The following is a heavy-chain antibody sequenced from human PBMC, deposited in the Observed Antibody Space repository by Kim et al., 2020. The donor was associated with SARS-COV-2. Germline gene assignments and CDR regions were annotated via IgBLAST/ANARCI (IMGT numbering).Heavy chain of an antibody. CDR2: IFYSGST. CDR1: GGSMTSYY. J-gene: IGHJ5*02. V-gene: IGHV4-59*13. CDR3: ARAPWAGSPGTFDP. Sequence: SETLSLTCTVSGGSMTSYYWSWIRQPPGKGLEWIGYIFYSGSTNYNPSLRSRVTISVDTSKKQFSLKLNSVTAADTAVYYCARAPWAGSPGTFDPWGQGTLVTVSS. D-gene: IGHD3-10*01.